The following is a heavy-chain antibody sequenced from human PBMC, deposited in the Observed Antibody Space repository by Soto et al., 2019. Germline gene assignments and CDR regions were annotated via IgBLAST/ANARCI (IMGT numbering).Heavy chain of an antibody. CDR1: GGSVSSGSYY. J-gene: IGHJ3*02. D-gene: IGHD3-10*01. V-gene: IGHV4-61*01. CDR3: ARIYPHYLGSGSYYKDAFDI. Sequence: PSETLSLTCTVSGGSVSSGSYYWSWIRQPPRKGLEWIGYIYYSGTTNYNPSLKSRVTISVDTSKNQFSLKLSSVTAADTAVYYCARIYPHYLGSGSYYKDAFDIWGQGTTVTVSS. CDR2: IYYSGTT.